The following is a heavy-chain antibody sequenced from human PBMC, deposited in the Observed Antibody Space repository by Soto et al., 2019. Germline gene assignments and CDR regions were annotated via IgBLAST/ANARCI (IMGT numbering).Heavy chain of an antibody. J-gene: IGHJ4*02. CDR3: ARAVGYYYDSSGYYRPFDY. V-gene: IGHV1-18*04. D-gene: IGHD3-22*01. Sequence: ASVKVSCKASGYTFTSYGISWVRQAPGQGLEWMGWISVYRGNTNYAQNLQGRVTMTIDTSTSTVYMGLRSLRSDDTAVYYCARAVGYYYDSSGYYRPFDYWGQGTLVTVSS. CDR1: GYTFTSYG. CDR2: ISVYRGNT.